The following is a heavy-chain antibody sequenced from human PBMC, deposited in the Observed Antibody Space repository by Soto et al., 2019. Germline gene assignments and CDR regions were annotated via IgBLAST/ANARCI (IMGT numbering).Heavy chain of an antibody. D-gene: IGHD3-10*01. CDR3: ARGTMVRGLYWFDP. J-gene: IGHJ5*02. V-gene: IGHV4-59*01. CDR1: GGSISSYY. CDR2: IYYSGST. Sequence: SETLSLTCTVSGGSISSYYWSWIRQPPGKGLEWIGYIYYSGSTNYNPSLKSRVTISVDTSKNQFSLKLSSVTAADTAVYYCARGTMVRGLYWFDPWGQGTLVTVSS.